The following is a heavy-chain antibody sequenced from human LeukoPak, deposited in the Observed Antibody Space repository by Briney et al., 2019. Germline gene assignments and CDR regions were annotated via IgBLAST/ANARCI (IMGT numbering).Heavy chain of an antibody. D-gene: IGHD3-10*01. J-gene: IGHJ6*02. CDR2: IYYSGST. CDR1: GGSISSYY. Sequence: SETLSLTCTVSGGSISSYYWSWIRQPPGKGLEWIGYIYYSGSTNCNPSLKSRVTISVDTSKNQFSLKLSSVTAADTAVYYCARDRNYYGSGSFIGKYYGMDVWGQGTTVTVSS. CDR3: ARDRNYYGSGSFIGKYYGMDV. V-gene: IGHV4-59*01.